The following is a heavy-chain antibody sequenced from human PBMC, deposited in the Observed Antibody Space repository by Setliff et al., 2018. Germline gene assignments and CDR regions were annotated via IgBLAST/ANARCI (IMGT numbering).Heavy chain of an antibody. CDR3: ARLSASVVSPVDH. V-gene: IGHV1-2*02. J-gene: IGHJ4*02. Sequence: ASVKVSCKASGYTFTACYMHWVRQAPGRGLEWMGWINPNTCGTNYAQKFQGRVTVTSDTSFSTAYLTLPRLRSDETAIYYCARLSASVVSPVDHWGQGTLVTVSS. CDR1: GYTFTACY. CDR2: INPNTCGT.